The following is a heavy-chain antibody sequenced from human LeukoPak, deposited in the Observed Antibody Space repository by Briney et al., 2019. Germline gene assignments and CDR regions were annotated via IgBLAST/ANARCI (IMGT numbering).Heavy chain of an antibody. CDR1: GFTFSSYG. V-gene: IGHV3-30*18. J-gene: IGHJ5*02. CDR2: ISYDGSNK. D-gene: IGHD2-21*01. Sequence: GGSLRLSCAASGFTFSSYGMHWVRQAPGKGLEWVAVISYDGSNKYYADSVKGRFTISRDNSKNTLYLQMNSLRAEDTAVYYCAKDRVVVIASLWFDPWGQGTLVTVSS. CDR3: AKDRVVVIASLWFDP.